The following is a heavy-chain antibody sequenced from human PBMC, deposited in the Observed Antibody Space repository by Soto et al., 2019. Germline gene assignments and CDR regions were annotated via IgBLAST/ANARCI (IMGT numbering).Heavy chain of an antibody. CDR2: ISRDSYM. J-gene: IGHJ4*02. D-gene: IGHD2-2*01. CDR3: TRDYSSSTR. V-gene: IGHV3-21*02. Sequence: EVQLVESGGGLVKPGGSLRLSCVASGFTFSSDSMNWVRQAPGKGLEWVSSISRDSYMSYADSVKGRFTISRDNAKNSLYLQMNSLRAEDTAVYYCTRDYSSSTRWGQGALVTVSS. CDR1: GFTFSSDS.